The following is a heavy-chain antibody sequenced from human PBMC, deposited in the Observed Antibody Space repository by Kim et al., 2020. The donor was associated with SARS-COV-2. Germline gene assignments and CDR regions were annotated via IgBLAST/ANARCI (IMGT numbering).Heavy chain of an antibody. J-gene: IGHJ4*02. D-gene: IGHD3-22*01. V-gene: IGHV3-33*01. CDR3: ARVISDSSGTGFDY. Sequence: YADSVKGRFTISRDNSKNTLYLQMNSLRAEDTAVYYCARVISDSSGTGFDYWGQGTLVTVSS.